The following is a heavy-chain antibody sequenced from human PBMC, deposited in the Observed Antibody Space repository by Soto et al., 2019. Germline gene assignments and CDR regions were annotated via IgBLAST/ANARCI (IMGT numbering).Heavy chain of an antibody. J-gene: IGHJ5*02. V-gene: IGHV3-7*01. D-gene: IGHD3-16*01. Sequence: GGSLRLSCAASGFTFSSYWMSWARQAPGKGLEWVANIKQDGSEKYYVDSVKGRFTISRDNAKNSLYLQMNSLRAEDTAVYYCARLRDLDWFDPWGQGTLVTVSS. CDR1: GFTFSSYW. CDR2: IKQDGSEK. CDR3: ARLRDLDWFDP.